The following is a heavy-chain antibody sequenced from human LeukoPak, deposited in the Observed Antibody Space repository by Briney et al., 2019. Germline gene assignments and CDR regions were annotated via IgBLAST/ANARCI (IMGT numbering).Heavy chain of an antibody. CDR2: ISYDGSNK. CDR1: GFTFSSYG. V-gene: IGHV3-30*18. J-gene: IGHJ5*02. Sequence: RSGGSLRLSCAASGFTFSSYGMHWVRQAPGKGLEWVAVISYDGSNKYYADSVKGRFTIPRDNSKNTLYLQMNSLRAEDTAVYYCAEDFTVRGLMVYAIPGWFDPWGQGTLVTVSS. CDR3: AEDFTVRGLMVYAIPGWFDP. D-gene: IGHD2-8*01.